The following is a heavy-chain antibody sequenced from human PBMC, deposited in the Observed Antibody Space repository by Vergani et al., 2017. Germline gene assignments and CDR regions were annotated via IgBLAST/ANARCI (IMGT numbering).Heavy chain of an antibody. CDR1: GMSISNNNYY. Sequence: QLQLQESGPRLVKPSETLSLTCSLSGMSISNNNYYWGWIRQPSGKGLEWIGSIYDSRNNNYSPSLKSRVSISVDTSKNQFSLNLTSVTAADTAVYYCARHLRQLARNDVFDIWGHGTLVTVSS. V-gene: IGHV4-39*01. D-gene: IGHD6-6*01. CDR2: IYDSRNN. CDR3: ARHLRQLARNDVFDI. J-gene: IGHJ3*02.